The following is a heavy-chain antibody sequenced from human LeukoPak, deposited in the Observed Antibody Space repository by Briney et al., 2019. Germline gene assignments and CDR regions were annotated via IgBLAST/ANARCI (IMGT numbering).Heavy chain of an antibody. CDR1: GFTFSSNY. D-gene: IGHD6-19*01. CDR3: ARRSSGWYYFDY. V-gene: IGHV3-66*01. Sequence: GGSLRLSCAASGFTFSSNYMSWVRQAPGKGLEWVSVIYSGGSTYYSDSVKGRFTISIDNSKNTLYLQMNSLRAEDTAVYYCARRSSGWYYFDYWGQGTLVTVSS. CDR2: IYSGGST. J-gene: IGHJ4*02.